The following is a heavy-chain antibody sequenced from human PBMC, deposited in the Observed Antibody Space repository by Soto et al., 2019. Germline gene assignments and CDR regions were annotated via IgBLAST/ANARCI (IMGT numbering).Heavy chain of an antibody. CDR2: KYYRTKWSY. Sequence: SQALPLTTAITCDSVSCNSACCSWVRQYPSRGLQGLGRKYYRTKWSYENALSVRGRITINPTTSKNQYSLQLNSVTPEDTVVYFCARGEQYSGRIFDYWGQGTLVTVSS. J-gene: IGHJ4*01. D-gene: IGHD1-26*01. V-gene: IGHV6-1*01. CDR3: ARGEQYSGRIFDY. CDR1: CDSVSCNSAC.